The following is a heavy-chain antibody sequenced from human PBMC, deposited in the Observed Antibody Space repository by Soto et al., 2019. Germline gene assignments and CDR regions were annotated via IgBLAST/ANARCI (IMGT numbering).Heavy chain of an antibody. Sequence: ASVKVSCKASGYTFTSYGISWVRQAPGQGLEWMGWISAYNANTNYAQKLQGRVTMTTDTSTSTSYMELRSLRSDDTAVYFCARDRLGATGDYWGRGTLVTVSS. V-gene: IGHV1-18*01. J-gene: IGHJ4*02. CDR1: GYTFTSYG. D-gene: IGHD1-26*01. CDR2: ISAYNANT. CDR3: ARDRLGATGDY.